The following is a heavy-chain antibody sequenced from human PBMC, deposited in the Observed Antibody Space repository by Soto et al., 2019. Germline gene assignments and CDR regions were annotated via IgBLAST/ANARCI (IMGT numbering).Heavy chain of an antibody. V-gene: IGHV1-69*01. Sequence: QVQLVQSGAEVKKPGSSVKVSCKASGGTFSSYALSWVRQAPGQGLEWMGGIIPSFGTANYAQKFQGRVTITAYESTSTGYMELSSLRSEDTAVYYCARNHGSLVPAATGGYFYYGLDVWGQGTTVIVSS. CDR1: GGTFSSYA. CDR3: ARNHGSLVPAATGGYFYYGLDV. CDR2: IIPSFGTA. D-gene: IGHD2-2*01. J-gene: IGHJ6*02.